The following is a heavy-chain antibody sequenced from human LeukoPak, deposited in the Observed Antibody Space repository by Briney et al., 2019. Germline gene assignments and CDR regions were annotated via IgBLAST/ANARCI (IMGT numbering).Heavy chain of an antibody. Sequence: SQTLSLTCAISGDSVSNNIATWNWVRQSPSRGLEWLGRTYYRSRWGNDYAISVKGRITINPDTSRNQFSLQLNSVTPEDTAVYYCVRDSDDYYWALDYWGQGTLVTVSS. D-gene: IGHD3-10*01. V-gene: IGHV6-1*01. CDR3: VRDSDDYYWALDY. CDR2: TYYRSRWGN. CDR1: GDSVSNNIAT. J-gene: IGHJ4*02.